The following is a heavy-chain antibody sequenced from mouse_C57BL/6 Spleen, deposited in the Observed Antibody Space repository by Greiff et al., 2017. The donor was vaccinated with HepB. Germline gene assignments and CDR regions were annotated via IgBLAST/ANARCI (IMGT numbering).Heavy chain of an antibody. V-gene: IGHV1-20*01. J-gene: IGHJ4*01. CDR3: ARSIFITTVVATDYAMDY. CDR1: GYSFTGYF. D-gene: IGHD1-1*01. Sequence: EVQLQQSGPELVKPGDSVKISCKASGYSFTGYFMNWVMQSHGKSLEWIGRINPYNGDTFYNQKFKGKATLTVDKSSSTAHMELRSPTSEDSAVYYCARSIFITTVVATDYAMDYWGQGTSVTVSS. CDR2: INPYNGDT.